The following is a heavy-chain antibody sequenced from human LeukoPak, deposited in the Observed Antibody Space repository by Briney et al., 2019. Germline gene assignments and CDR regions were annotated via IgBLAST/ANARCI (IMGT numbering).Heavy chain of an antibody. Sequence: SETLSLTCAVCGGSFSDHYWSWIRQPPGKGLEWIGEISHSGRTDYNPSLKSRVTMSVDTSKYLFSLNLTSMTAADTAVYYCVRDGANWEEPNDAFDTWGPGAPVTVSS. CDR3: VRDGANWEEPNDAFDT. J-gene: IGHJ3*02. CDR2: ISHSGRT. V-gene: IGHV4-34*01. D-gene: IGHD1-26*01. CDR1: GGSFSDHY.